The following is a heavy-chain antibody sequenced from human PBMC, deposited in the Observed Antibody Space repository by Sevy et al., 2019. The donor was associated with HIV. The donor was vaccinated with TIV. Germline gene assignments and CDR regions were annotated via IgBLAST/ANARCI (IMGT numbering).Heavy chain of an antibody. Sequence: SETLSLTCTVSGGSISSYYWSWIRQPPGKGLEWIGYIYYSGSTNYNPSLMSRVTISVDTSKNQFNLKLSSVTAADTAVYYWARAKAAGTFRYYYNYYMDVWGKGTTVTVSS. CDR1: GGSISSYY. CDR2: IYYSGST. CDR3: ARAKAAGTFRYYYNYYMDV. J-gene: IGHJ6*03. V-gene: IGHV4-59*01. D-gene: IGHD6-13*01.